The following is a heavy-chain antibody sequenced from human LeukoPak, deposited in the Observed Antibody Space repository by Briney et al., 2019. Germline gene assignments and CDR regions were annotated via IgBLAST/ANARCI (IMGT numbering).Heavy chain of an antibody. CDR3: ATMDYDYDSSGYYRY. V-gene: IGHV3-74*01. CDR1: GFTFSNNW. Sequence: GSRRLSCAASGFTFSNNWMHWVRQAPGKGLVWVSRINSEGSSTTYADAVKGRFTISRDNAKNTLYLQMNSLRAEDTAVYYCATMDYDYDSSGYYRYWGQGTLVTVRS. D-gene: IGHD3-22*01. J-gene: IGHJ4*02. CDR2: INSEGSST.